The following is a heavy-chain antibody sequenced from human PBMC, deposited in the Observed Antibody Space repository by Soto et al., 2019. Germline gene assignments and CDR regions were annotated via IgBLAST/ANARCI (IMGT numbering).Heavy chain of an antibody. D-gene: IGHD5-18*01. CDR3: ARDLGYSYGSDYYYYYGMDV. CDR2: ISSSSSYI. J-gene: IGHJ6*02. CDR1: GFTFSSYS. Sequence: GGSPRLSCAASGFTFSSYSMNWVRQAPGKGLEGVSSISSSSSYIYYADSVKGRFTISRDNAKNSLYLQMNSLRAEDMAVYYCARDLGYSYGSDYYYYYGMDVWGQGTTVTVSS. V-gene: IGHV3-21*01.